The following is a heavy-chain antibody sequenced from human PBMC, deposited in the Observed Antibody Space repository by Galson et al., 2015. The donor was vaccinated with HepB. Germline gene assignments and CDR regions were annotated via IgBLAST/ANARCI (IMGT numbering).Heavy chain of an antibody. CDR2: TYYSGST. J-gene: IGHJ3*02. D-gene: IGHD1-14*01. V-gene: IGHV4-59*12. CDR1: GASISTYY. Sequence: LALTCTVSGASISTYYWSWIRQPPGKGLEWIGYTYYSGSTSYNPSLKSRVTIAVATSKNQFSLKLSFVTAEDTAVYYCARRFFAFDIWGPRTMVTVSS. CDR3: ARRFFAFDI.